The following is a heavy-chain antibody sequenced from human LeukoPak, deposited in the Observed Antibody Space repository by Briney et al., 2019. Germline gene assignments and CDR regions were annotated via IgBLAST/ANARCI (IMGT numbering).Heavy chain of an antibody. CDR1: GFTFSNYG. D-gene: IGHD6-13*01. V-gene: IGHV3-30*02. CDR2: IRYDGSNK. J-gene: IGHJ3*02. CDR3: ARDSSVAAAGPADAFDI. Sequence: GGSLRLSCAASGFTFSNYGMHWVRQAPGKGLEWVAFIRYDGSNKYYADSVKGRFTISRDNSKNTLYLQMNSLRAEDTAVYYCARDSSVAAAGPADAFDIWGQGTMVTVSS.